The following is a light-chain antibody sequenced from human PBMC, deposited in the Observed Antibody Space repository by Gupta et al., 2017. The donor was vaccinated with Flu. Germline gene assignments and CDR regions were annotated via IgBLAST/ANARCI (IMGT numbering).Light chain of an antibody. CDR3: QQYGSSPPIT. V-gene: IGKV3-20*01. J-gene: IGKJ5*01. Sequence: EIVLTQYPGTLSLSPGERATLSCGASQSVSSNYLAWYQHKPGQAPRLLIYDASSRATGIPDRFSGSGSGTDFTLTISRLEPEDFAVYYCQQYGSSPPITFGQGTRLEIK. CDR2: DAS. CDR1: QSVSSNY.